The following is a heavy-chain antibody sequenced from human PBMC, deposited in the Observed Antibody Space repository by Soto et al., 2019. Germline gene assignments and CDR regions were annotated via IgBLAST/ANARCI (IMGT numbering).Heavy chain of an antibody. J-gene: IGHJ4*02. D-gene: IGHD6-19*01. V-gene: IGHV3-53*02. CDR3: ARDRVAGATKGGDFFDY. Sequence: EVQLVETGGGLIQPGGSLRLSCAASGFTVSGNYMSWVRQAPGKGLEWVSIIYSGGSTYYADSVKGRFTISRDNSKNTLFRQMNSLRAEDTAVYYCARDRVAGATKGGDFFDYWGQGTLVTVSS. CDR2: IYSGGST. CDR1: GFTVSGNY.